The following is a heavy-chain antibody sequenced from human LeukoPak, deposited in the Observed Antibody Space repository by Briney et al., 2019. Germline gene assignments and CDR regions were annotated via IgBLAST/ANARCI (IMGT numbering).Heavy chain of an antibody. D-gene: IGHD6-19*01. J-gene: IGHJ4*02. V-gene: IGHV1-69*01. Sequence: SVKVSLKGFWGTLSRYSISRGGQGPRQGAEWRGGVIPIFGTANYAQKFQGRVTITADESTSTAYMELSSLRSEDTAVYYCATDRIGYSSGRGRFDYWGQGTLVTVSS. CDR2: VIPIFGTA. CDR1: WGTLSRYS. CDR3: ATDRIGYSSGRGRFDY.